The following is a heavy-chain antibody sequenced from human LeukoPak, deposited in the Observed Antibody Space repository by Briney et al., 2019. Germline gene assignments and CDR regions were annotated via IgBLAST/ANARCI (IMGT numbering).Heavy chain of an antibody. CDR3: ASCRRYYYGSGSYPLSD. CDR1: GYTFTSYY. J-gene: IGHJ4*02. D-gene: IGHD3-10*01. Sequence: ASVKVSCKASGYTFTSYYMHWVLQAPGQGLEWMGIINPSGGSTSYAQKFQGRVTMTRDTSTSTVYMELSSLRSEDTAVYYCASCRRYYYGSGSYPLSDWGQGTLVTVSS. CDR2: INPSGGST. V-gene: IGHV1-46*01.